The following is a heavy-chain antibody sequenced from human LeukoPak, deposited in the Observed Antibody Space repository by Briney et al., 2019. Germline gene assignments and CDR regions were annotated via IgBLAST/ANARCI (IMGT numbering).Heavy chain of an antibody. V-gene: IGHV4-34*01. CDR3: ASRSSTYAYNWFDP. CDR1: GGSFSGYY. Sequence: SETLSLTCAVYGGSFSGYYWSWIRQPPGKGLEWIGEINHSGSTYYNPSLKSRVTISVNTSKNQFSLKLTSVTAADTAVYYCASRSSTYAYNWFDPWGQGTLVTVSS. CDR2: INHSGST. J-gene: IGHJ5*02. D-gene: IGHD2-2*01.